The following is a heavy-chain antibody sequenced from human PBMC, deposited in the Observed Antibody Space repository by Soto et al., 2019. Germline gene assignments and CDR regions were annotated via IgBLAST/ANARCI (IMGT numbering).Heavy chain of an antibody. V-gene: IGHV3-11*01. CDR1: GFTFSDYY. J-gene: IGHJ4*02. D-gene: IGHD3-22*01. CDR3: ARDLGYYDSSGYFDY. Sequence: LRLSCAASGFTFSDYYMSWIRQAPGKGLEWVSYISSSGDIMYYADSVKGRFTISRDKAKKSLYLKMNSLRAEDTAVYYCARDLGYYDSSGYFDYWGQGTLVNVSS. CDR2: ISSSGDIM.